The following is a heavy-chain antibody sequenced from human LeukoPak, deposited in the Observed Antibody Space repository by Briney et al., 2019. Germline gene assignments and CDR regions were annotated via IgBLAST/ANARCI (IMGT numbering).Heavy chain of an antibody. J-gene: IGHJ4*02. V-gene: IGHV4-34*01. D-gene: IGHD6-19*01. CDR3: ARDNPPQYNSGWFAY. CDR2: INHSGST. Sequence: SETLSLTCAVYGGSFSGYYWSWIRQPPGKGLEWIGEINHSGSTNYNPSLKSRVTISVDTYKNHFSLKLSSVTAADTAVYYCARDNPPQYNSGWFAYWGQGTLVTVSS. CDR1: GGSFSGYY.